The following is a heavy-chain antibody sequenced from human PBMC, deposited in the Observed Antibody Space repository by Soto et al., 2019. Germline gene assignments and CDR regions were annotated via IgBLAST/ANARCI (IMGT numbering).Heavy chain of an antibody. CDR3: ATPGGAASPPPPP. CDR1: GFLFSTST. CDR2: ILSRGRDI. Sequence: GGSLRLSCEASGFLFSTSTLNWVRRAPGKGLEWVAEILSRGRDIYYADSVKGRFTVSRDNSKNTLYLQLDRLKSDDTAVYYCATPGGAASPPPPPWGQGTLVTAS. V-gene: IGHV3-30*14. J-gene: IGHJ5*02. D-gene: IGHD2-15*01.